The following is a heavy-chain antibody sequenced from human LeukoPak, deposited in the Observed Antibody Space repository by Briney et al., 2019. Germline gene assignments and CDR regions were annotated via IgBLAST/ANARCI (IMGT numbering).Heavy chain of an antibody. CDR3: ARRSGYGDFYYFDY. V-gene: IGHV4-30-4*07. J-gene: IGHJ4*02. D-gene: IGHD4-17*01. Sequence: RSSETLSLTCAVSGGSISSGGYSWSWIRQPPGKGLEWIGCIYYSGSAYYNPSLKSRVIISVDTSKNHFSLRLTSMTATDTAVYYCARRSGYGDFYYFDYWGQGILVTVSS. CDR2: IYYSGSA. CDR1: GGSISSGGYS.